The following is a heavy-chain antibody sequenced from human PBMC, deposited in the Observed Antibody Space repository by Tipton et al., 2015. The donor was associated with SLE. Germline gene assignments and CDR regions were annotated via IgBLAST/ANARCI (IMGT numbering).Heavy chain of an antibody. V-gene: IGHV4-59*01. CDR2: IYYSGST. CDR3: ARSGTARRAGAGPAFDI. J-gene: IGHJ3*02. CDR1: GGSISSYY. D-gene: IGHD6-19*01. Sequence: TLSLTCTVSGGSISSYYWSWIRQPPGKGLEWIGYIYYSGSTNYNPSLKGRVTISVDTSKNQFSLKLSSVTAADTAVYYCARSGTARRAGAGPAFDIWGQGTMVTVSS.